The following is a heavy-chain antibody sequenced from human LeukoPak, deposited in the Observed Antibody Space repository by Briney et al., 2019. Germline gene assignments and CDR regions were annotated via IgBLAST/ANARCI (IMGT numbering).Heavy chain of an antibody. CDR3: ARGETDAGA. Sequence: GGSLRLSCAASGFTFSSYAMSWVRQAPGKGLEWVSSISSSSSYIYYADSVKGRFTISRDNAKNSLYLQMNSLRAEDTAVYYCARGETDAGAWGQGTLVTVSS. V-gene: IGHV3-21*01. J-gene: IGHJ5*02. CDR2: ISSSSSYI. CDR1: GFTFSSYA.